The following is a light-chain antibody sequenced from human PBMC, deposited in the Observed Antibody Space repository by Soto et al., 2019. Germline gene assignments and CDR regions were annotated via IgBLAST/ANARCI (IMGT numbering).Light chain of an antibody. CDR3: QQYNNWPRT. J-gene: IGKJ1*01. Sequence: EIVMTQSPATLSVSPGERATLSCRASQSVSINLAWYQQKPGQAPRLLIYAASTRATGIPARFSGGGSGTEFTLTISSLQSEDFAVYYCQQYNNWPRTFGQGTKVDI. CDR2: AAS. CDR1: QSVSIN. V-gene: IGKV3-15*01.